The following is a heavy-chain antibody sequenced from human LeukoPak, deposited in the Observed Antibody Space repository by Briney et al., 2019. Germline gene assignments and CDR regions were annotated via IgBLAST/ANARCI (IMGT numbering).Heavy chain of an antibody. CDR3: ARDAKYYFGSRTFFFYEH. Sequence: SETLSLTCTVSGGSFTTYYWSWIRQPSGKGLEWIGHIDSSGTTNYNPSLKSRVTMSTDTSKNQFSLKLTSVTAADTAIYYCARDAKYYFGSRTFFFYEHWGQGTPLTVSS. J-gene: IGHJ4*02. CDR2: IDSSGTT. V-gene: IGHV4-4*07. CDR1: GGSFTTYY. D-gene: IGHD3-10*01.